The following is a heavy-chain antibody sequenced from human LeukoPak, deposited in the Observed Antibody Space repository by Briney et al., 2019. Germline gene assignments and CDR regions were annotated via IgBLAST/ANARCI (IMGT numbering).Heavy chain of an antibody. CDR1: GFTFSNYG. V-gene: IGHV3-23*01. J-gene: IGHJ4*02. CDR3: AKTQGYFDY. Sequence: GGSLRLSCAASGFTFSNYGMTWDRQAPGRGLEWVSGISGSGGTTYDADSVKGRFTVSRDNSKNILYLQMNSLRADDTVVYFCAKTQGYFDYWGQGTLATVSS. CDR2: ISGSGGTT.